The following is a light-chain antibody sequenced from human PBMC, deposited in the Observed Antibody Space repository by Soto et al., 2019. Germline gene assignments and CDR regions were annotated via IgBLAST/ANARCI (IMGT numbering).Light chain of an antibody. V-gene: IGKV1-8*01. CDR2: EAS. Sequence: AIQLTQSPSSLSASIGDRVTITCRASHDISTYLAWYQQKPGKAPKLMIYEASTLQSGVPSRFSGSGSGTDFTLTISCLQSEDFATYYCQQYYSYPQLTFGGGTKVDIK. CDR3: QQYYSYPQLT. CDR1: HDISTY. J-gene: IGKJ4*01.